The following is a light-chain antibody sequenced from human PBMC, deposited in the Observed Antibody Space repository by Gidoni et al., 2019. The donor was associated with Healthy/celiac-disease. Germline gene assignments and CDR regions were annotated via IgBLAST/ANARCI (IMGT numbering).Light chain of an antibody. CDR1: SSDVGGYNY. Sequence: QSALTQPAPVSGSPGQSITISCPGTSSDVGGYNYVSWYQQPPGKAPKLMIYEVSNRHSGVSNRFSGSKSGNTASLTISGLQAEDEADYYCSSYTSSSTPYVFGTGTKVTVL. CDR3: SSYTSSSTPYV. J-gene: IGLJ1*01. V-gene: IGLV2-14*01. CDR2: EVS.